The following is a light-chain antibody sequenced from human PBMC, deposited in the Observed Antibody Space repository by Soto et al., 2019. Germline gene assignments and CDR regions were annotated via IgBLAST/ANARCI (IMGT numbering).Light chain of an antibody. CDR3: QQYGNSPPGT. CDR2: GAS. Sequence: ETVLTRSPGTLYFSPGERATLSFRASQSVGNSHVAWDQPRRGLPPRLLIYGASNRATGIPDRFRGSESGADFALTISRLEPEDFAVYFCQQYGNSPPGTFGQGTGL. V-gene: IGKV3-20*01. J-gene: IGKJ5*01. CDR1: QSVGNSH.